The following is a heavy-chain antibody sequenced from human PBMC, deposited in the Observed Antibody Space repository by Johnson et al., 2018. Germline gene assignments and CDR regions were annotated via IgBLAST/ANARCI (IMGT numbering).Heavy chain of an antibody. V-gene: IGHV3-30*18. D-gene: IGHD4-17*01. CDR3: AKGSTTHPVPDY. CDR1: GFSFSSYG. CDR2: VSYHGSNE. Sequence: QVQLVQSGGGVVQPGRSLRLSCAASGFSFSSYGMHWLRQAPGKGLEWVAFVSYHGSNEYYADSVKGRFTISRDNSRDTLYLQMNSLRMEDTALYYCAKGSTTHPVPDYWGQGALVTVSS. J-gene: IGHJ4*02.